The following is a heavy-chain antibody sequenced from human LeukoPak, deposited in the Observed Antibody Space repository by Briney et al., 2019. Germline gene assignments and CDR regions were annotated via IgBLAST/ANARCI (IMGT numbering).Heavy chain of an antibody. J-gene: IGHJ4*02. D-gene: IGHD1-26*01. CDR3: ARDIVGATTETFDY. CDR1: GYTFTSYY. V-gene: IGHV1-46*01. Sequence: ASVKVSCKASGYTFTSYYMHWVRQAPGQGLEWMGIINPSGGSTSYAQKFQGRVTMTRDTSARTVYMELSSLRSEDTAFYYCARDIVGATTETFDYWGQGTLVTVSS. CDR2: INPSGGST.